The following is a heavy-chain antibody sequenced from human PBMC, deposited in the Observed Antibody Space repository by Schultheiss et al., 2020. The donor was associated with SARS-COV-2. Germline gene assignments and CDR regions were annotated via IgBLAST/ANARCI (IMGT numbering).Heavy chain of an antibody. CDR1: GGSISGYY. V-gene: IGHV4-59*08. Sequence: SETLSLTCTVSGGSISGYYWSWIRQPPGKGLEWIGHIQNTGSTNYNPSLRSRVTISEDTSKNQFPLKLNSVTAADTAVYFCADTYYYGSGNLNWGQGTLVTVSS. CDR3: ADTYYYGSGNLN. CDR2: IQNTGST. D-gene: IGHD3-10*01. J-gene: IGHJ4*02.